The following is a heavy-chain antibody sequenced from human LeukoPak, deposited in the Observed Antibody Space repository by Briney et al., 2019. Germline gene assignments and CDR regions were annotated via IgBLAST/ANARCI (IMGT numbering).Heavy chain of an antibody. Sequence: PGGSLRLSCAASGFTFSSYGMHWVRQAPGKGLEWVAVISYDGSNKYYADSVKGRFTISRDNSKNTLYLQMNSLRAEDTAVYYCAKDTLRIAVAGTYYYYGMDVWGQGTTVTVSS. J-gene: IGHJ6*02. CDR2: ISYDGSNK. D-gene: IGHD6-19*01. CDR3: AKDTLRIAVAGTYYYYGMDV. V-gene: IGHV3-30*18. CDR1: GFTFSSYG.